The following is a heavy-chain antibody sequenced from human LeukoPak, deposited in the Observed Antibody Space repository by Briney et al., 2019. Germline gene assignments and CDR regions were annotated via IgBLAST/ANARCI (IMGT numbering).Heavy chain of an antibody. D-gene: IGHD6-19*01. CDR1: GFTFSNYP. J-gene: IGHJ4*02. CDR3: ANKGASGWRFDY. V-gene: IGHV3-30*04. Sequence: PGGSLRLSCLVSGFTFSNYPMHWVRQAPGKGLEWVAVISSDGSNKYYADSVKGRFTISRDNSKNALFLQMNSLRAEDTALYYCANKGASGWRFDYWGQGTLVTVSS. CDR2: ISSDGSNK.